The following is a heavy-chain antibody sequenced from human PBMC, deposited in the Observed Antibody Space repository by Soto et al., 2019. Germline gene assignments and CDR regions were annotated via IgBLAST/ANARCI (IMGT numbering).Heavy chain of an antibody. CDR2: ISRGGGTK. V-gene: IGHV3-30*03. Sequence: QVQLVESGGGVVQPGRSLRLSCAVSGFTVSNYCMHWVRQAPGKGLEWVAGISRGGGTKYYADSVKGRFTISRDKSRNTLFLEMNSLRGDDVAFYYCTGEVASGYWGQGTLVTVTS. CDR3: TGEVASGY. J-gene: IGHJ4*02. CDR1: GFTVSNYC. D-gene: IGHD2-8*02.